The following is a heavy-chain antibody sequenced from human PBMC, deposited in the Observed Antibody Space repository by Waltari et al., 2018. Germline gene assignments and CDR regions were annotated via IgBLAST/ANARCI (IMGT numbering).Heavy chain of an antibody. CDR2: IYWDDDK. Sequence: QITLKESGPTLVKPTQTLTLTCTFSGFSLSTSGVGVGWIRQPPGTALEWLALIYWDDDKRYSPSLKSRLTITKDTSKNQVVLTMTNMDPVDTATYYCAQTVMYYDYVWGSYRPGAFDIWGQGTMVTVSS. CDR3: AQTVMYYDYVWGSYRPGAFDI. D-gene: IGHD3-16*02. CDR1: GFSLSTSGVG. V-gene: IGHV2-5*02. J-gene: IGHJ3*02.